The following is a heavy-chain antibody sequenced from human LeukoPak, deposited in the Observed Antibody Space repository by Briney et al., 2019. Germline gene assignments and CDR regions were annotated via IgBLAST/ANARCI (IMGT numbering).Heavy chain of an antibody. CDR2: INPSGGST. V-gene: IGHV1-46*01. J-gene: IGHJ3*02. D-gene: IGHD6-19*01. CDR1: GYTFTSYY. Sequence: ASVKVSCKASGYTFTSYYMHWVRQAPGQGLEWMGIINPSGGSTSYAQKFQGRVTMTRDTSTSTVYMELSSLSSEDTAVYYCARGGRERYSSGGTDAFDIWGQGTMVTVSS. CDR3: ARGGRERYSSGGTDAFDI.